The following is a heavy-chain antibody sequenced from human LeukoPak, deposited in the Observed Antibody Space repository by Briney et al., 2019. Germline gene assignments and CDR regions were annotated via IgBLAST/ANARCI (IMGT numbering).Heavy chain of an antibody. CDR1: GFTLSNYW. CDR2: IKEDGSEK. J-gene: IGHJ4*02. Sequence: GGSLRLSCAAPGFTLSNYWMSWVRQAPGKGLEWVANIKEDGSEKYYVDSVKGRFTISRDNAKNSLYLQMNSLRAEDTAVYYCARIVRSSSHFDYWGQGTLVTVSS. D-gene: IGHD6-6*01. V-gene: IGHV3-7*01. CDR3: ARIVRSSSHFDY.